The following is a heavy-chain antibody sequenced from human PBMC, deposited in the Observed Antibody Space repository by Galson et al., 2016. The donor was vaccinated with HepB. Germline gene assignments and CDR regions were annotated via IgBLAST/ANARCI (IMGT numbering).Heavy chain of an antibody. J-gene: IGHJ4*02. CDR3: ARDAEGIPFDY. D-gene: IGHD1-14*01. CDR2: ITGAGTVM. V-gene: IGHV3-48*03. CDR1: GFTFSTYK. Sequence: SLRLSCAASGFTFSTYKMNWVRQASGKGLEWVAHITGAGTVMYYADSVDGRFTVSRDNAQNSLYLLMNSLRVEDTAVYYCARDAEGIPFDYWGKGTLVTVSS.